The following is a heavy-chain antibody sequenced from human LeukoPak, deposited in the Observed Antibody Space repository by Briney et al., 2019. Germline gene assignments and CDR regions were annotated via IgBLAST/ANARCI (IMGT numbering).Heavy chain of an antibody. V-gene: IGHV4-30-2*01. J-gene: IGHJ4*02. CDR2: IYHSGST. CDR1: GGSISSGGYS. CDR3: ARSVVATIGYYFDY. Sequence: QASETLSLTCAVSGGSISSGGYSWGWIRQPPGKGLEWIGYIYHSGSTYYNPSLKSRVTISVDRSKNQFSLKLSSVTAADTAVYYCARSVVATIGYYFDYWGQGTLVTVSS. D-gene: IGHD5-12*01.